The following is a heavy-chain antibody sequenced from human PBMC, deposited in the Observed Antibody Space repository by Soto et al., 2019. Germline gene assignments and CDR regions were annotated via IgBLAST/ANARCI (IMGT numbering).Heavy chain of an antibody. D-gene: IGHD3-16*01. V-gene: IGHV4-39*01. J-gene: IGHJ6*02. CDR3: ARHNGPLYVGYYYDMDV. CDR1: GGSISSSSYY. Sequence: SDTLSLTCTVSGGSISSSSYYWGWIRQPPGKGLERIGSIYYSGYTYYNPSLKSRVTISVDTSKNQFSLKLSSVTAADTAVYYCARHNGPLYVGYYYDMDVWGQGTTVTVS. CDR2: IYYSGYT.